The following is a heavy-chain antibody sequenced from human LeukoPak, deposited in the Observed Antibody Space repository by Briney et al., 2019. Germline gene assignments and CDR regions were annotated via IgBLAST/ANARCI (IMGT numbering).Heavy chain of an antibody. V-gene: IGHV1-18*04. Sequence: ASVKVSCKASGYTFTTYGITWVRQAPGQGLEWMGYISAYSGNTNYAQKLQGRVTMTTDTSTTTAYMELRSLRSVDTAVYYCARELSADTSVGHLAHWGQGTLVTVSS. J-gene: IGHJ4*02. D-gene: IGHD5-18*01. CDR3: ARELSADTSVGHLAH. CDR1: GYTFTTYG. CDR2: ISAYSGNT.